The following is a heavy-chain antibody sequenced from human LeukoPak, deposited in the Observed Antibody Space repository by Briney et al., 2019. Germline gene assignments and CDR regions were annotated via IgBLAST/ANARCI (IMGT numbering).Heavy chain of an antibody. V-gene: IGHV4-38-2*01. CDR1: GYSISSGYY. J-gene: IGHJ4*02. CDR3: PRYLFAGLAVAEPFDY. D-gene: IGHD6-19*01. CDR2: NYHSGST. Sequence: SETLSLTCAVSGYSISSGYYWGWIRQPPGKGLEWIGSNYHSGSTYYNPSLKSRVTISVDTSKNQFSLKLSSVTAADTAVYYCPRYLFAGLAVAEPFDYWGQGTLVTVSS.